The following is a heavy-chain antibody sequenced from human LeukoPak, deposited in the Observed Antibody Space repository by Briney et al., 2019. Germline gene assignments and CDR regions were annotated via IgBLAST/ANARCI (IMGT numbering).Heavy chain of an antibody. V-gene: IGHV4-59*12. CDR1: GGSISSYY. D-gene: IGHD2-15*01. CDR2: IYYSGST. CDR3: ARRPYCSGGSCYVRYFQH. Sequence: PSETLSLTCTVSGGSISSYYWSWIRQPPGKGLEWIGYIYYSGSTNYNPSLKSRVTISVDTSKNQFSLKLSSVTAADTAVYYCARRPYCSGGSCYVRYFQHWGQGTLVTVSS. J-gene: IGHJ1*01.